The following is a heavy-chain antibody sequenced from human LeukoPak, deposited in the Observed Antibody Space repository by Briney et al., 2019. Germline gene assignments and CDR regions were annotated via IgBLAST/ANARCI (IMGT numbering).Heavy chain of an antibody. CDR2: INSDGSWT. Sequence: GGSLRLSCAASGNYWMHWVRQAPGKGLVWVSHINSDGSWTSYADSVKGRFTISKDNAKNTVYLQMNNLRAEDTAIYYCVSFYETYWGQGTLVTVSS. V-gene: IGHV3-74*01. CDR3: VSFYETY. D-gene: IGHD2-2*01. CDR1: GNYW. J-gene: IGHJ4*02.